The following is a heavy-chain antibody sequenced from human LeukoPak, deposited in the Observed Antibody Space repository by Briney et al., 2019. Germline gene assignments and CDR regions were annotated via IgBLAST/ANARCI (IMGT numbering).Heavy chain of an antibody. CDR3: ARGTNYYYESGGYPRLDY. V-gene: IGHV4-59*01. CDR2: IYYSGST. Sequence: SETLSLTCTVSGGPISSYYWSWIRQPPGKGLEWIGYIYYSGSTNYNPSLKSRVTISVDTSKNQFSLKLSSVTAADTAVYYCARGTNYYYESGGYPRLDYWAKGPLATVP. J-gene: IGHJ4*02. CDR1: GGPISSYY. D-gene: IGHD3-22*01.